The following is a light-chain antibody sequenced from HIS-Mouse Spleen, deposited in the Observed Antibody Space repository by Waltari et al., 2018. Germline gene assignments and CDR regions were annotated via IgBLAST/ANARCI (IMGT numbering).Light chain of an antibody. V-gene: IGLV3-10*01. CDR3: YSTDSSGNHRV. Sequence: SYELTQPPSVSVSPGQTARITCSGDALPKKYAYWYQQKSGQAPVLVIYEDSKRPSGTPERLSGSSSETMATLTISGAQVEDEADYYCYSTDSSGNHRVFGGGTKLTVL. CDR1: ALPKKY. J-gene: IGLJ2*01. CDR2: EDS.